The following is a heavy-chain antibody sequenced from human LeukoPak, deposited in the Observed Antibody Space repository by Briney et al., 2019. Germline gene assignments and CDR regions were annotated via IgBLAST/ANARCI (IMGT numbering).Heavy chain of an antibody. CDR1: GFILSTHG. CDR3: AKDASRVVGWYFDL. CDR2: IRYDGSNK. D-gene: IGHD1-26*01. V-gene: IGHV3-30*02. Sequence: GGSLRLSCAASGFILSTHGMHWVRQAPGKGLEWVAFIRYDGSNKYYADSVKGRFTISRDNSKNTLYLQMNSLRAEDTAVYYCAKDASRVVGWYFDLWGRGTLVTVSS. J-gene: IGHJ2*01.